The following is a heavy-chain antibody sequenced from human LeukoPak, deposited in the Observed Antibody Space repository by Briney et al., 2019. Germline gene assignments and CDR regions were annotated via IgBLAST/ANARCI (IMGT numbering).Heavy chain of an antibody. V-gene: IGHV4-34*01. J-gene: IGHJ6*02. CDR3: ARADYYDSSGYHYYYYYGMDV. CDR1: GGSFSGYY. Sequence: SETLSLTCAVYGGSFSGYYWSWIRQPPGKGLEWIGEINHSGSTNYNPSLKSRVTISVDTSKNQFSLKLSSVTAADTAVYYCARADYYDSSGYHYYYYYGMDVWGQGTTVTVSS. D-gene: IGHD3-22*01. CDR2: INHSGST.